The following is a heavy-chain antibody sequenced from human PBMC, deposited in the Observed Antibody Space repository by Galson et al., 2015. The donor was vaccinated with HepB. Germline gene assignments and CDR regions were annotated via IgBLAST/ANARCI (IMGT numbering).Heavy chain of an antibody. CDR1: GFSFSDSA. D-gene: IGHD1-26*01. J-gene: IGHJ4*02. Sequence: SLRLSCAASGFSFSDSAMNWVRQTPGKGLEWVSSINSGSTSIHYEDSLRGRVTISRDKTKNSLYLQLNSLQVEDTAVYYCARGGGSYGYWGQGTLVTVSS. CDR2: INSGSTSI. V-gene: IGHV3-21*06. CDR3: ARGGGSYGY.